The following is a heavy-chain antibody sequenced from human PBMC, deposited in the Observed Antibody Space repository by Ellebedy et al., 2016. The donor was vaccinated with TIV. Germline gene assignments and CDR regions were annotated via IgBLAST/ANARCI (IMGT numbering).Heavy chain of an antibody. D-gene: IGHD3-22*01. V-gene: IGHV3-30*18. J-gene: IGHJ4*02. CDR3: AKDGEADSIADPTPDY. CDR2: ISYDSINK. CDR1: GFKFRSYG. Sequence: GGSLRLSXAASGFKFRSYGMHWVRQAPGKGLEWVALISYDSINKYYADSVRGRFTISRDNSENTLYLQMVSLRPEDTAVYYCAKDGEADSIADPTPDYWGQGTLVTVSS.